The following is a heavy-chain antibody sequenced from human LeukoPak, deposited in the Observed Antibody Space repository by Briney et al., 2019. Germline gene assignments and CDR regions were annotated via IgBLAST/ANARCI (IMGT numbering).Heavy chain of an antibody. V-gene: IGHV1-2*02. D-gene: IGHD2-2*01. CDR2: INPNSGGT. Sequence: ASVKVSCKASGYTFTGYYMHWVRQAPGQGLEWMGWINPNSGGTNYAQKFQGRVTMTRDTSISTAYMEPSRLRSDDTAVYYCARSPPPYCSSTSCYFGVYYYYGMDVWGQGTTVTVSS. J-gene: IGHJ6*02. CDR3: ARSPPPYCSSTSCYFGVYYYYGMDV. CDR1: GYTFTGYY.